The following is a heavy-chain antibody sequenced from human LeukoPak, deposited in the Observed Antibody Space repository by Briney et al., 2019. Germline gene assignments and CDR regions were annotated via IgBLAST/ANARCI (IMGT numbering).Heavy chain of an antibody. CDR3: ARARATGTGARGYFDY. CDR1: GFTVSTYD. D-gene: IGHD1-1*01. Sequence: GGSLRLSCAASGFTVSTYDMHWVRKGPGKGLEWVSGIATTGDTNYPGSVRGRFTISRENDKNSLYLQMNNLRAGDTAVYYCARARATGTGARGYFDYWGQGTLVTVSS. J-gene: IGHJ4*02. CDR2: IATTGDT. V-gene: IGHV3-13*04.